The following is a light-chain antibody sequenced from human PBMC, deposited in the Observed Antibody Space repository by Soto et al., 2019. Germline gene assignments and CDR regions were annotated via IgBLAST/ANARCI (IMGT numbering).Light chain of an antibody. Sequence: EIVLTQSLGTLSLSPGERANLSCRASQSVSSSYLAWYQQKPGQAPRLLIYAASSRATRIPDRFSGSGYGTEFTLTIISLDPEDFSVYYWQEYGSSRWTFGQGTELDVK. J-gene: IGKJ1*01. CDR3: QEYGSSRWT. V-gene: IGKV3-20*01. CDR1: QSVSSSY. CDR2: AAS.